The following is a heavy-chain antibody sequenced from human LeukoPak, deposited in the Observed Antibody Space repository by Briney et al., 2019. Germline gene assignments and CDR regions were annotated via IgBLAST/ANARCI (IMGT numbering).Heavy chain of an antibody. J-gene: IGHJ4*02. CDR2: INPNSGGT. V-gene: IGHV1-2*02. CDR1: GYTFTGYY. CDR3: AQLLGYCSGGSCLQADY. Sequence: GASVKVSCKASGYTFTGYYMHWVRQAPGQGLEWMGWINPNSGGTNYAQKFQGRVTTTRDTSISTAYMELSRLRSDDTAVYYCAQLLGYCSGGSCLQADYWGQGTLVTVSS. D-gene: IGHD2-15*01.